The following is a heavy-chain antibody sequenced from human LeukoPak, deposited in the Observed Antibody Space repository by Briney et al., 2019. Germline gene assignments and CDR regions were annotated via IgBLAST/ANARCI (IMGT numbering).Heavy chain of an antibody. CDR3: AREFIVVVPAAKTDY. J-gene: IGHJ4*02. CDR1: GYTFTGYY. CDR2: INPNSGGT. V-gene: IGHV1-2*02. Sequence: ASVKVSCKASGYTFTGYYMHWVRQAPGQGLEWMGWINPNSGGTNYAQKFQGRVTMTRDTSISTAYMELSRLRSDDTAVYYCAREFIVVVPAAKTDYWGQGTLVTVSS. D-gene: IGHD2-2*01.